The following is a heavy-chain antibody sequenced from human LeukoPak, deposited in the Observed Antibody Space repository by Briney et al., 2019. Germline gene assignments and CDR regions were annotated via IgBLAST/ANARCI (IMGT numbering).Heavy chain of an antibody. CDR1: GFMFSSNW. CDR3: AREADYGDSIFDY. Sequence: PGGSLRLSCAASGFMFSSNWMSWVRLAPGKGLEWVSSISSSGSNIYYADSVKGRFTISRDNARNSLYVQMNSLRAEDTAVYYCAREADYGDSIFDYWGQGTLVTVSS. D-gene: IGHD4-17*01. V-gene: IGHV3-21*04. J-gene: IGHJ4*02. CDR2: ISSSGSNI.